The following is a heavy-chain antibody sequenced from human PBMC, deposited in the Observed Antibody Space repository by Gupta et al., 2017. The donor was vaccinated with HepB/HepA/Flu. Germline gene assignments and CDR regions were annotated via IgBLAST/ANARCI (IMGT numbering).Heavy chain of an antibody. V-gene: IGHV4-39*01. CDR1: GGSISSSSYY. D-gene: IGHD1-26*01. CDR2: IYYTGNT. J-gene: IGHJ4*02. CDR3: ARRSGGAAYDY. Sequence: QLQLQESGPGLVKPSETLSLTCTVSGGSISSSSYYWGWIRQPPGKGLEWIGNIYYTGNTHYNPSLKRRVTISVDTSKNQFSLKLSSVTAADTAVYYCARRSGGAAYDYWGQGTLVTDSS.